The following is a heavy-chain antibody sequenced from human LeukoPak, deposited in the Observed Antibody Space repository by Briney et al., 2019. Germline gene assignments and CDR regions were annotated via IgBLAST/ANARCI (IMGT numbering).Heavy chain of an antibody. J-gene: IGHJ6*03. CDR2: ISGSGGST. V-gene: IGHV3-23*01. CDR1: GSTFTFYA. Sequence: GGSLRLSCAASGSTFTFYAMSWVRQAPGKGLEWVSVISGSGGSTYYADSVKGRFTISRDNSKNTLYLQMDSLRAEDTAVYYCAKRDGDLYYYYYMDVWGKGTTVTVSS. D-gene: IGHD4-17*01. CDR3: AKRDGDLYYYYYMDV.